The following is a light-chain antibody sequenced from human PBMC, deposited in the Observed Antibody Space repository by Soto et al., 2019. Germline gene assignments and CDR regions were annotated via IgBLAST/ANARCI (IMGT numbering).Light chain of an antibody. CDR2: DVS. CDR1: SSDVGRYNY. CDR3: SSFTSSSTFV. Sequence: QSALAQPASVSGSRGQSITISCTGTSSDVGRYNYVSWFQQHPGKVPKLIIYDVSNWPSGVSDRFSGSKSGNTASLTISGLQPEDEADYYCSSFTSSSTFVFGTGTK. V-gene: IGLV2-14*03. J-gene: IGLJ1*01.